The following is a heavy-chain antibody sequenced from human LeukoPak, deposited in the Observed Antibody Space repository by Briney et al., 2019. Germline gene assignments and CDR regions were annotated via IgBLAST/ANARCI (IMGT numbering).Heavy chain of an antibody. CDR1: GGSISSYY. Sequence: PSETLSLTCTVSGGSISSYYWSWVRQAPGKGLEWVSFTYSDGSTSFTESVKGRFTISRDNSKNTLSLQLNSLRVEDTAVYYCARDGGSSTKEPTGGYYYYGMDVWGQGTTVTVSS. CDR3: ARDGGSSTKEPTGGYYYYGMDV. CDR2: TYSDGST. V-gene: IGHV3-53*01. D-gene: IGHD1-1*01. J-gene: IGHJ6*02.